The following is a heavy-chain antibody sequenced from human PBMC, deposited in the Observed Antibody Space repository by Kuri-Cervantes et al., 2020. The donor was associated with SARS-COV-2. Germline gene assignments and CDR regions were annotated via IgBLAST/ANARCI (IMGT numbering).Heavy chain of an antibody. CDR3: ARDYSSGWHSFVGF. CDR2: SSSSHNNI. J-gene: IGHJ4*02. D-gene: IGHD2-21*01. CDR1: GFSFSDYY. V-gene: IGHV3-11*01. Sequence: GESLKISCAASGFSFSDYYMSWIRRAPGKGLEWVAYSSSSHNNIYYADSVKGRFTVSRDNAKNSLTLQMNSLRVEDTAIYYCARDYSSGWHSFVGFWGQGTRVTVSS.